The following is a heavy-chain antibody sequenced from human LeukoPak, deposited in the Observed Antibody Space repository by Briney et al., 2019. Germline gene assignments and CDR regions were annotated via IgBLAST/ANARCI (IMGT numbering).Heavy chain of an antibody. J-gene: IGHJ4*02. CDR1: GGTFSSYA. CDR3: ARAGYYYGSGSYSPLDY. D-gene: IGHD3-10*01. Sequence: SVKVSCKASGGTFSSYAISWVRQAPGQGPEWMGGIIPIFGTANYAQKFQGRVTITADESTSTAYMELSSLRSEDTAVYYCARAGYYYGSGSYSPLDYWGQGTLVTVSS. V-gene: IGHV1-69*01. CDR2: IIPIFGTA.